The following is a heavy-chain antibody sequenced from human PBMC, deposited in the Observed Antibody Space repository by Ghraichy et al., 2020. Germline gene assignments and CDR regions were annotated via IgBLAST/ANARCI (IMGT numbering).Heavy chain of an antibody. CDR2: IYNSGST. CDR3: ARGYCSSSSCYYFDN. V-gene: IGHV4-59*01. J-gene: IGHJ4*02. CDR1: GGSISSYY. D-gene: IGHD2-2*01. Sequence: SETLSLTCTVSGGSISSYYWSWIRQPPGKGLEWIGYIYNSGSTTYSPSLKSRITISVDTSKNQFSLMLSSVTAADTAVYYCARGYCSSSSCYYFDNWGQGNLVTVSS.